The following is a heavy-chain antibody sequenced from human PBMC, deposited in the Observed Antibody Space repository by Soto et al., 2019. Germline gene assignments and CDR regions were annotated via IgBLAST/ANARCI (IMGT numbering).Heavy chain of an antibody. J-gene: IGHJ5*02. CDR3: ARSRVDYYDSSGYS. CDR1: GGTFSSYA. Sequence: RASVKVSCKASGGTFSSYAISWVRQAPGQGLEWMGGIIPIFGTANYAQKFQGRVTITADESTSTAYMELSSLRSEDTAVYYCARSRVDYYDSSGYSWGQGTLVTVSS. V-gene: IGHV1-69*13. CDR2: IIPIFGTA. D-gene: IGHD3-22*01.